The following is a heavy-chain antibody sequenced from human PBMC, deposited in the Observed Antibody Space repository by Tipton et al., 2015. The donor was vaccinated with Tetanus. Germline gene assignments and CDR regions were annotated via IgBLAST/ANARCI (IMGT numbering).Heavy chain of an antibody. D-gene: IGHD5-12*01. J-gene: IGHJ6*03. CDR1: GASISTYS. Sequence: LRLSCTVSGASISTYSWTWIRQSPGKGLEWIAYLYFSGNTNYNPSLKTRVTMSPDTSKNQVSLRLNSVTAADTVVYYCARAGEGGYDATMGFYYYYMDVWGKGTTVTVSS. CDR2: LYFSGNT. CDR3: ARAGEGGYDATMGFYYYYMDV. V-gene: IGHV4-59*01.